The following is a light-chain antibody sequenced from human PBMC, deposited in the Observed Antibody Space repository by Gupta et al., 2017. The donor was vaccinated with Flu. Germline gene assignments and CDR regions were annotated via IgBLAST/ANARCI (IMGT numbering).Light chain of an antibody. V-gene: IGKV1-9*01. CDR1: QGINNH. CDR3: QQVDYYPLA. CDR2: TTS. Sequence: QFTQSPSFLSASGADRVTITCRSGQGINNHLAWYQQKPGKAPSLLIFTTSTLQSGVPSRFRGSGSGTEYTITITNLQPEDSGTYHCQQVDYYPLAFGGGTKVEVK. J-gene: IGKJ4*01.